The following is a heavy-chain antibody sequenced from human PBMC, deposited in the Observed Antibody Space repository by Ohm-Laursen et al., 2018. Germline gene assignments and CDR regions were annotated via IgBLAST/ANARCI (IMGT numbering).Heavy chain of an antibody. V-gene: IGHV3-30*18. Sequence: SLRLSCTASGFTFSDYAMHWVRQAPGKGLEWVALIAYDGTNEKYADSLKGRFTISRDNSENTLFLEMSSLRVEDTAVYYCTKGLSGGTGHGNWFDPWGQGTLVIVSS. CDR3: TKGLSGGTGHGNWFDP. D-gene: IGHD3-10*01. J-gene: IGHJ5*02. CDR1: GFTFSDYA. CDR2: IAYDGTNE.